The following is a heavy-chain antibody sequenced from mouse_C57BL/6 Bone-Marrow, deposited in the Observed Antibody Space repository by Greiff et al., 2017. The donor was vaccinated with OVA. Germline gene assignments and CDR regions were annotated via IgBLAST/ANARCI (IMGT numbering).Heavy chain of an antibody. CDR3: ARGDSNFYYAMDY. D-gene: IGHD2-5*01. V-gene: IGHV5-17*01. CDR2: ISSGSSTI. J-gene: IGHJ4*01. Sequence: EVNVVESGGGLVKPGGSLKLSCAASGFTFSDYGMHWVRQAPEKGLEWVAYISSGSSTIYYADTVKGRFTISRDNAKNTLFLQMTSLRSEDTAMYYCARGDSNFYYAMDYWGQGTSVTVSS. CDR1: GFTFSDYG.